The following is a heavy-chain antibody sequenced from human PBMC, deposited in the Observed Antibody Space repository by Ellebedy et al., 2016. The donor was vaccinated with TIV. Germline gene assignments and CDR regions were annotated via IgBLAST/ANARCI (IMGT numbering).Heavy chain of an antibody. D-gene: IGHD3-9*01. Sequence: GESLKISXAASGFTFSSYAMSWVRQAPGKGLEWVSAISGSGGSTYYADSVKGRFTISRDNSKNTLYLQMNSLRAEDTALYYCARRYFDYWGQGTLVTVSS. CDR2: ISGSGGST. J-gene: IGHJ4*02. V-gene: IGHV3-23*01. CDR1: GFTFSSYA. CDR3: ARRYFDY.